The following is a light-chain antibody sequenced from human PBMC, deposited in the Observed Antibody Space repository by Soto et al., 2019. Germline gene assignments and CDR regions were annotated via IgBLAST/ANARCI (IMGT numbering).Light chain of an antibody. V-gene: IGLV2-23*01. CDR2: EGT. CDR1: NNL. Sequence: QSVLTQPASVSGSPGQSIAISCTGTNNLVSWYQQHPGKAPKVVLYEGTKRPSGVSNRFSGSNSGSTASLTISGLQAEDEANYFCCAYVGARSYVFGAGTKVIV. CDR3: CAYVGARSYV. J-gene: IGLJ1*01.